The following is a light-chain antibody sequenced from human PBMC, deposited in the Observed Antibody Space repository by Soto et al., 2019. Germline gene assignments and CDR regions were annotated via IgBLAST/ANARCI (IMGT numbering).Light chain of an antibody. Sequence: DIQMTQSPSSLSASVGDRVTITCRASQAISDYLAWYQQKPGKVPKLLIYAASTLQSGVPSRFSGSGSGTDFTLTISSLQPEDVAAYYCQRYNSAPLLTFGQGTRLE. CDR3: QRYNSAPLLT. V-gene: IGKV1-27*01. CDR1: QAISDY. J-gene: IGKJ5*01. CDR2: AAS.